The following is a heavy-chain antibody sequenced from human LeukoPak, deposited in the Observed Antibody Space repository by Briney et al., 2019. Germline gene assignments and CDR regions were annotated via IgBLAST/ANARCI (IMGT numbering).Heavy chain of an antibody. CDR3: ASSGYYYYYMDV. CDR2: IKQDGSEK. D-gene: IGHD3-10*01. J-gene: IGHJ6*03. CDR1: GFTFSSYS. V-gene: IGHV3-7*01. Sequence: GGSLRLSCAASGFTFSSYSMNWVRQAPGKGLEWVANIKQDGSEKYYVDSVKGRFTISRDNAKNSLYLQMNSLRAEDTAVYYCASSGYYYYYMDVWGKGTTVTVSS.